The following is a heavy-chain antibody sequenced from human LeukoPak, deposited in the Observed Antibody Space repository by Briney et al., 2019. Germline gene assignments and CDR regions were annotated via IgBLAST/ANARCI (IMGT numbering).Heavy chain of an antibody. J-gene: IGHJ4*02. D-gene: IGHD3-3*01. CDR1: GYTFTSYC. Sequence: ASVKVSCKASGYTFTSYCMHWVRQAPGQGLEWMGIINPSGGSTSYAQEFQGRVTMTRDTSISTAYMELSRLRSDDTAVYYCARDQSRDFWSGYVDYWGQGTLVTLSS. CDR2: INPSGGST. V-gene: IGHV1-46*01. CDR3: ARDQSRDFWSGYVDY.